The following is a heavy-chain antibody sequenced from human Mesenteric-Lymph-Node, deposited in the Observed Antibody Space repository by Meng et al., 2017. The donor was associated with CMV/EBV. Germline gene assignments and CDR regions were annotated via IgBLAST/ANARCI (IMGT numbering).Heavy chain of an antibody. D-gene: IGHD4-17*01. V-gene: IGHV4-59*01. CDR3: ARYMKATVTTSTGGMGV. CDR2: IYYSGST. J-gene: IGHJ6*02. CDR1: GGSISSYY. Sequence: SETLSLTCTVSGGSISSYYWSWIRQPPGKGLEWIGYIYYSGSTNYNPSLKSRVTISVDTSKNQFSLKLSSVTAADTAVYYCARYMKATVTTSTGGMGVWGQGTTVTVSS.